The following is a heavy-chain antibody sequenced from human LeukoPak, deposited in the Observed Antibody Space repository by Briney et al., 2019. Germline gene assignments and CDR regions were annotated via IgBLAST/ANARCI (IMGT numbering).Heavy chain of an antibody. D-gene: IGHD3-9*01. J-gene: IGHJ4*02. Sequence: KPSETLSLTCTVSSGSISSSSYYWSWIRQPPGKGLEWIGYIYYSGSTYYNPSLKSRVTISVDTSKNQFSLKLSSVTAADTAVYYCAREGLLRYFDWLSGYFDYWGQGTLVTVSS. V-gene: IGHV4-30-4*08. CDR2: IYYSGST. CDR1: SGSISSSSYY. CDR3: AREGLLRYFDWLSGYFDY.